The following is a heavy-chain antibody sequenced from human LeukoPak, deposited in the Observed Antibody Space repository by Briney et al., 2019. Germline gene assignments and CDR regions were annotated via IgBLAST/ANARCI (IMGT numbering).Heavy chain of an antibody. CDR2: IIPIFGTA. D-gene: IGHD2-8*01. CDR3: ARVVLMVYATGIYDY. J-gene: IGHJ4*02. Sequence: ASVKVSCKASGGSFSSYAISWVRQAPGQGLEWMGRIIPIFGTANYAQKFQGRVTITADESTSTAYMELSSLRSEDTAVYYCARVVLMVYATGIYDYWGQGTLVTVSS. V-gene: IGHV1-69*15. CDR1: GGSFSSYA.